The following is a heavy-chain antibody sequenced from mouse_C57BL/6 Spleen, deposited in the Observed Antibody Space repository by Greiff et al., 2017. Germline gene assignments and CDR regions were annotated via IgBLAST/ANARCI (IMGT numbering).Heavy chain of an antibody. CDR3: TKRDGYFPFDY. D-gene: IGHD2-3*01. V-gene: IGHV14-4*01. Sequence: EVKLMESGAELVRPGASVKLSCTASGFNIKDDYMHWVKQRPEQGLEWIGWIDPENGDTEYASKFQGKATITADTSSNTAYLQLSSLTSEDTAVYYCTKRDGYFPFDYWGQGTTLTVSS. CDR2: IDPENGDT. CDR1: GFNIKDDY. J-gene: IGHJ2*01.